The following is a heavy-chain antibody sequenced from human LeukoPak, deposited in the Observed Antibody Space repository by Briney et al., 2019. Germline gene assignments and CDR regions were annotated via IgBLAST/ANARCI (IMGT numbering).Heavy chain of an antibody. CDR2: VSPSGGST. CDR1: GFTFNSYA. D-gene: IGHD3-10*01. V-gene: IGHV3-21*01. J-gene: IGHJ4*02. Sequence: GGSLRLSCAASGFTFNSYAMYWVRQAPGKGLDWFSSVSPSGGSTFYGDSVKGRATISRDNAKNSLYLEMSSVRAEETAVYFCVRDALGQSGAGGYWGQGTLVTVSS. CDR3: VRDALGQSGAGGY.